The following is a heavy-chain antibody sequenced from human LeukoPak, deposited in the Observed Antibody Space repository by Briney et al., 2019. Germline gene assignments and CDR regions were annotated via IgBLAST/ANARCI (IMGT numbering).Heavy chain of an antibody. CDR2: IKQDGSEK. D-gene: IGHD6-19*01. CDR1: RFTFSSSC. Sequence: RGSLRLSPAAPRFTFSSSCVSWVPQALGKRLWWVSNIKQDGSEKYYGDSVKGRFTISRDNAKNSLYLQMNSLRAEDTAVYYCASDSSGWSQLKDYWGQGTLVTVSS. V-gene: IGHV3-7*01. CDR3: ASDSSGWSQLKDY. J-gene: IGHJ4*02.